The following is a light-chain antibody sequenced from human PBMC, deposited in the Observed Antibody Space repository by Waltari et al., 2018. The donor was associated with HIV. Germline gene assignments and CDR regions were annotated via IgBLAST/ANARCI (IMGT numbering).Light chain of an antibody. J-gene: IGLJ1*01. CDR2: YDS. CDR1: NIGSKS. CDR3: QVWDSSSDAYV. V-gene: IGLV3-21*04. Sequence: SYVLAQPPSVSVAPGKTARITCGGNNIGSKSVHWYQQKPGQAPVVVIYYDSDRPSGIPERFSGSNSGNTATLTISRVEAGDEADYYCQVWDSSSDAYVFGTGTKVTVI.